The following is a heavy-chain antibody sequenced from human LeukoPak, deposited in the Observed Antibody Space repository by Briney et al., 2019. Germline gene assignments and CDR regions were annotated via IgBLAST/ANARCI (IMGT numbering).Heavy chain of an antibody. V-gene: IGHV3-74*01. CDR3: AELGITMIGGV. CDR2: IKSDGSST. J-gene: IGHJ6*04. Sequence: GGSLRLSCTTSGFSFSGYWMHWVRQAPGKGLVWVSRIKSDGSSTTYADSVKGRFTISRDNARNTLYLQMNSLRAEDTAVYYCAELGITMIGGVWGKGTTVTISS. D-gene: IGHD3-10*02. CDR1: GFSFSGYW.